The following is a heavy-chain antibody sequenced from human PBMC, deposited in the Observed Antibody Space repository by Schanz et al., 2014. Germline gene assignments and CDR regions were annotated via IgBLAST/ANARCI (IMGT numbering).Heavy chain of an antibody. J-gene: IGHJ2*01. V-gene: IGHV4-61*02. CDR3: ARDTTWRLDL. Sequence: QVQLQESGPGLVKPSQTLSLTCTVSGGSISSATYYWSWVRQPAGKALEWVGRVFPNGITNYNPSLKSRGPIALDTPKNQFSQTLTSLTAADTAVYYCARDTTWRLDLWGRGTLVTVSS. CDR1: GGSISSATYY. D-gene: IGHD1-1*01. CDR2: VFPNGIT.